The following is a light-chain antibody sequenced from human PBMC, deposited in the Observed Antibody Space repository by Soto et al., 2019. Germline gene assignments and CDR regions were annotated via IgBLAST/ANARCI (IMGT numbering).Light chain of an antibody. J-gene: IGLJ2*01. V-gene: IGLV2-14*03. CDR1: SSDVGDHNY. CDR2: AVS. Sequence: QSALTQPASVSGSPGQSITISCTGTSSDVGDHNYVSWYQQQPGKAPKLMIYAVSNRPSGVSNRFSASKSGNTASLTISGLQAEDEADYYCSSYTTSSTVIFGGGTKLTVL. CDR3: SSYTTSSTVI.